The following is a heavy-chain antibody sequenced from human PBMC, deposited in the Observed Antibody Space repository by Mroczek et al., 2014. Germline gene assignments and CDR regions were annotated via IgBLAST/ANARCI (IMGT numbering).Heavy chain of an antibody. V-gene: IGHV1-8*01. CDR3: ARARIAVAGMPPWDYYGMDV. Sequence: QVQLVESGAEVKKPGASVKVSCKASGYTFTSYDINWVRQATGQGLEWMGWMNPNSGNTGYAQKFQGRVTMTRNTSISTAYMELSSLRSEDTAVYYCARARIAVAGMPPWDYYGMDVWGQGTTVTVSS. CDR2: MNPNSGNT. D-gene: IGHD6-19*01. J-gene: IGHJ6*02. CDR1: GYTFTSYD.